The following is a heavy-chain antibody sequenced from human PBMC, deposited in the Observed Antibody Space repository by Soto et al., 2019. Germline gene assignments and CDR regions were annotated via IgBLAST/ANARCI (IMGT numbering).Heavy chain of an antibody. Sequence: LSETLYLTCSVSGGSISSSGYDWGWIRQPPGKGLEWIGTIYKSGITYYNSSLKSRVTISADTSKNQFSLKLSSVTAADTAVYYCARCWNDVWTRTFDYWRPGTLVTVSS. CDR1: GGSISSSGYD. V-gene: IGHV4-39*01. D-gene: IGHD1-1*01. J-gene: IGHJ4*02. CDR2: IYKSGIT. CDR3: ARCWNDVWTRTFDY.